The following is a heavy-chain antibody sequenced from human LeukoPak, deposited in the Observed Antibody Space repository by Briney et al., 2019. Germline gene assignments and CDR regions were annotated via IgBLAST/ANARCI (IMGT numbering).Heavy chain of an antibody. J-gene: IGHJ4*02. CDR3: ARGRGVRGVIRDY. CDR2: INHSGTT. CDR1: TGSFSGYN. Sequence: SETLSRTCSVYTGSFSGYNWSWNPPPPGQGLEWSRKINHSGTTNYNPSLNSLTTISDDTTDTHFSVKLRSVTAADAAVYYCARGRGVRGVIRDYWGQGTLVTVSS. V-gene: IGHV4-34*01. D-gene: IGHD3-10*01.